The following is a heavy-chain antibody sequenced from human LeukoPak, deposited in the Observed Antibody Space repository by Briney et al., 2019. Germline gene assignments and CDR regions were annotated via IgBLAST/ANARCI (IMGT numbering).Heavy chain of an antibody. CDR2: IIPTLGIA. J-gene: IGHJ6*02. V-gene: IGHV1-69*04. Sequence: ASVKVSCKASGGTFSSYAISWVRQAPGQGLEWMGRIIPTLGIANYAQKFQGRVTITADKSTSTAYMELSSLRSEDTAVYYCARVEMATTNHYYGMDVWGQGTTVTVSS. CDR3: ARVEMATTNHYYGMDV. CDR1: GGTFSSYA. D-gene: IGHD5-24*01.